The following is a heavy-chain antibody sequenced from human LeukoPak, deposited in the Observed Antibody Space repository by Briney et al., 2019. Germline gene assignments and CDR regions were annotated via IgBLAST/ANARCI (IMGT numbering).Heavy chain of an antibody. CDR1: GYTFTSYY. J-gene: IGHJ4*02. D-gene: IGHD3-22*01. CDR2: INPSGGST. Sequence: GASVKVSCKASGYTFTSYYMHWVRQAPGQGLEWMGIINPSGGSTSYAQKFQGRVTMTRDMSTSTVYMELSSLRSEDTAVYYCARGYYYDSSGYSGEDYFDYWGQGTLVTVSS. V-gene: IGHV1-46*01. CDR3: ARGYYYDSSGYSGEDYFDY.